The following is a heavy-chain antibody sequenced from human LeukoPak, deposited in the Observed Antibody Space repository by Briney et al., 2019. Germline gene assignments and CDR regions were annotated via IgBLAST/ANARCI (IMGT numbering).Heavy chain of an antibody. V-gene: IGHV3-33*01. CDR3: ARDSRRYCSSTSCYGRLDY. Sequence: GGSLRLSCAASGFTFSSYGMHWVRQAPGKGLEWVAVIWYDGSNKYYADSVKGRFTISRDNSKNTLHLQMNSLRAEDTAVYYCARDSRRYCSSTSCYGRLDYWGQGTLVTVSS. J-gene: IGHJ4*02. CDR1: GFTFSSYG. CDR2: IWYDGSNK. D-gene: IGHD2-2*01.